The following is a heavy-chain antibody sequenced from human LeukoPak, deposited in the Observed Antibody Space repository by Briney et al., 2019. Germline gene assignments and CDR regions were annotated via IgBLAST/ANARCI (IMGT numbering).Heavy chain of an antibody. J-gene: IGHJ4*02. V-gene: IGHV4-4*02. CDR2: IYHSGST. Sequence: PSGTLSLTSAVSGGSISSSNWWSWVRQPPGKGLEWIGEIYHSGSTNYNPSLKSRVTISVDKSKNQFSLKLSSVTAADTAVYYCARVSSSGWYILGYWGQGTLVTVSS. CDR1: GGSISSSNW. CDR3: ARVSSSGWYILGY. D-gene: IGHD6-19*01.